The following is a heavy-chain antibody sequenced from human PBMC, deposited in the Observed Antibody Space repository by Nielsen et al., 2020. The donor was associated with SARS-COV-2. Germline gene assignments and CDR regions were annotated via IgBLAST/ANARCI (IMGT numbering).Heavy chain of an antibody. J-gene: IGHJ4*02. CDR3: TRVYYYGSGSLDY. CDR1: GFTFSDYY. V-gene: IGHV3-71*01. CDR2: IRTKAHGGTT. D-gene: IGHD3-10*01. Sequence: GGSLRLSCAASGFTFSDYYMFWIRQAPGKGLEGVGFIRTKAHGGTTEYAASVKGRFTISRDDSKSIAYLQMNSLKTEDTAVYYCTRVYYYGSGSLDYWGQGTLVTVSS.